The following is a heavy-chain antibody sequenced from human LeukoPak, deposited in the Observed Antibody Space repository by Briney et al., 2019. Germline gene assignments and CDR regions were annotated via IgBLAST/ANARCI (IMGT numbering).Heavy chain of an antibody. V-gene: IGHV3-53*05. CDR2: INWNGGST. D-gene: IGHD4/OR15-4a*01. J-gene: IGHJ4*02. CDR1: GFTVSSNY. Sequence: PGGSLRLSCAASGFTVSSNYMSWVRQAPGKGLEWVSGINWNGGSTGYADSVKGRFTISRDNSKNTLYLQMNSLRAVDTAVYYCAKDAGPEGATFDYWGQGTLVTVSS. CDR3: AKDAGPEGATFDY.